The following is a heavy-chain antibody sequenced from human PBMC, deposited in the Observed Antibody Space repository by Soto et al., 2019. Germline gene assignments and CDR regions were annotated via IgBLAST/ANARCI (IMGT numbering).Heavy chain of an antibody. V-gene: IGHV1-8*01. CDR2: MNPNSGNT. CDR1: GYTFTSYD. J-gene: IGHJ3*02. D-gene: IGHD4-17*01. CDR3: ARATTVVTPDDI. Sequence: QVQLVQSGAEVKKPGASVNVSCKASGYTFTSYDINWVRQATGQGLERMGWMNPNSGNTGYAQKFQGRVTMTRNTSISTAYMELSSLRSEDTAVYYCARATTVVTPDDIWGQGTMVTVSS.